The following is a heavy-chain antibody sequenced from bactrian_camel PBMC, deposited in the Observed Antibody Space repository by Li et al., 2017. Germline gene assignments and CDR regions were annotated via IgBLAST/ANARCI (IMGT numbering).Heavy chain of an antibody. CDR2: IYTDGSKI. CDR3: VAAVVGSTLGTFDY. CDR1: GFSFGS. V-gene: IGHV3S6*01. Sequence: VQLVESGGGLVQPGKSLRLSCTASGFSFGSMSWVRQAPGKGLEWIGSIYTDGSKIGYADSVKGRFTISRDNAKNTVYLQMSSLKVEDTAKYYCVAAVVGSTLGTFDYWGQGTQVTVS. J-gene: IGHJ4*01. D-gene: IGHD2*01.